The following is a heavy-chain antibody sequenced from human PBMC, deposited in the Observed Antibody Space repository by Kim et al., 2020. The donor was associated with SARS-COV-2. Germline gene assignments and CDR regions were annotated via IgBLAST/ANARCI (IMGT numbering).Heavy chain of an antibody. V-gene: IGHV1-69*13. CDR1: GGSFRSYV. CDR2: FVALFGTT. J-gene: IGHJ1*01. CDR3: ARGHFYYGSATYQGFLAD. D-gene: IGHD3-10*01. Sequence: SVKVSCKASGGSFRSYVFSWVRQAPGQGLEWMGGFVALFGTTNYAQKFQDRLTITADESTNSAYMVLSSLRSDDAAIYYCARGHFYYGSATYQGFLADWGEGTRVTV.